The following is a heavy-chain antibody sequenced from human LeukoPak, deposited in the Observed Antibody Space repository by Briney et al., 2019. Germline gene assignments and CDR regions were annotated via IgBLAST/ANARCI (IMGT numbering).Heavy chain of an antibody. CDR3: VRGYSFGPYGMDV. Sequence: GGSLRLSCSASGFPFSSYAMHWVRQAPGKGLEYVSAISDSGGSTYYADSVKGRFTISRDNSKNTLYLQMSSLRAGDTAVYFCVRGYSFGPYGMDVWGQGTTVTVSS. CDR2: ISDSGGST. D-gene: IGHD2-15*01. CDR1: GFPFSSYA. V-gene: IGHV3-64D*09. J-gene: IGHJ6*02.